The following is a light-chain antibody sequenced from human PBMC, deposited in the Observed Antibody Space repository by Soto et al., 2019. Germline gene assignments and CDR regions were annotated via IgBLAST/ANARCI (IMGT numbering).Light chain of an antibody. V-gene: IGKV3-20*01. CDR3: HQYDTSPIT. CDR1: QSVSSSY. J-gene: IGKJ5*01. CDR2: GAS. Sequence: EIVLTQSPGTLSLSPGERATLSCRASQSVSSSYLAWYQQKPGQAPRLLIYGASSRATGIPDRFSGSGSGTDFTLTISRLEPEDFAVCYCHQYDTSPITFGQGTRLEIK.